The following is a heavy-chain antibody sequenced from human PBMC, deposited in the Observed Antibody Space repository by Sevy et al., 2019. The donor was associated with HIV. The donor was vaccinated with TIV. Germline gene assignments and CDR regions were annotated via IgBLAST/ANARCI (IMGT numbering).Heavy chain of an antibody. V-gene: IGHV3-30*18. CDR1: GFTFSSYG. J-gene: IGHJ6*02. CDR2: ISYEGSNK. CDR3: AKDKDSGANYYYGMDV. Sequence: GGSLRLSCAASGFTFSSYGMHWVRQAPGKGLEWVAVISYEGSNKYYADSVKGRFTISRDNSKNTLYLQMNSLRAEDTAVYYCAKDKDSGANYYYGMDVWGQGTTVTVSS. D-gene: IGHD2-15*01.